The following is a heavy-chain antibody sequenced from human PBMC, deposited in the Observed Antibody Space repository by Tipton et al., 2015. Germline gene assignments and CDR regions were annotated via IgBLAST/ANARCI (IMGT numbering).Heavy chain of an antibody. CDR2: IYYSGNP. CDR1: GGSINVGGFY. D-gene: IGHD3-16*01. Sequence: GLVKPSETLSLTCTVSGGSINVGGFYWVWIRQPPGKGLEYIGTIYYSGNPSYNPSLKSRVTISVDTSKNQFSLRVKSVTAADTAVYYCARMSLVGRPYYETLDMWGQGTLVTVSS. CDR3: ARMSLVGRPYYETLDM. J-gene: IGHJ3*02. V-gene: IGHV4-39*01.